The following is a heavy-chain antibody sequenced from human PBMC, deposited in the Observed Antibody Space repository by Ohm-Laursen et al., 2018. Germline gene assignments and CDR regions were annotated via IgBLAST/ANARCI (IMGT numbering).Heavy chain of an antibody. J-gene: IGHJ3*02. CDR1: GGSFSGYY. Sequence: TLSFTCAVYGGSFSGYYWSWIRQPPGKGLEWIGEINHSGSTNYNPSLKSRVTISVDTSKNQFSLKLSSVTAADTAVYYCARVKQWLIYAFDIWGQGTMVTVSS. V-gene: IGHV4-34*01. CDR3: ARVKQWLIYAFDI. D-gene: IGHD6-19*01. CDR2: INHSGST.